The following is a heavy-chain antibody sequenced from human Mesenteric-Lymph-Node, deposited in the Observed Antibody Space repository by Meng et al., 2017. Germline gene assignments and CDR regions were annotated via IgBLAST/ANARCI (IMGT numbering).Heavy chain of an antibody. CDR2: IYWDDDR. CDR3: AHRGSSTWNVFDY. V-gene: IGHV2-5*02. D-gene: IGHD2-2*01. CDR1: GFSLSSSGVG. J-gene: IGHJ4*02. Sequence: QISLKESCPTRVQPTQTLTLTCTFSGFSLSSSGVGVGWIRQPPGKALEWLGIIYWDDDRRYSESLKRRLTITKDTSKNQVVLTMTNMDPADTATYYCAHRGSSTWNVFDYWGQGTLVTVSS.